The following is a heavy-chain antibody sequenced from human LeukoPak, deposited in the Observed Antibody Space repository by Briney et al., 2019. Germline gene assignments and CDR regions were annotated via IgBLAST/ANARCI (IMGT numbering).Heavy chain of an antibody. CDR1: GGTSSSYA. Sequence: GASVKVSCKASGGTSSSYAISWVRQAPGQGLEWMGRIIPILGIANYAQKFQGRVTITADKSTSTAYMELSSLRSEDTAVYYCARAPSRDGYNLGFWGQGTLVTVSS. J-gene: IGHJ4*02. D-gene: IGHD5-24*01. CDR2: IIPILGIA. V-gene: IGHV1-69*04. CDR3: ARAPSRDGYNLGF.